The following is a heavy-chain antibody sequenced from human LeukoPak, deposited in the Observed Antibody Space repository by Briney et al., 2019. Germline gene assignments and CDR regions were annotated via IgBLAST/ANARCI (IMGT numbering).Heavy chain of an antibody. D-gene: IGHD3/OR15-3a*01. CDR3: ARVSSWTRDY. J-gene: IGHJ4*02. V-gene: IGHV4-34*01. CDR1: GGSFSGYY. Sequence: SETLSFTCAVYGGSFSGYYWSWIRQPPGKGLEWIGEINHSGSNNYNPSLTSGVTISVDTSKNQFLLKLSSVAAADTAVYYCARVSSWTRDYWGQGTLVTVSS. CDR2: INHSGSN.